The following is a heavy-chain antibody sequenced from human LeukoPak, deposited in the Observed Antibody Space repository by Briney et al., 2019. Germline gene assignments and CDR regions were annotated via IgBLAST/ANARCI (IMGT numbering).Heavy chain of an antibody. Sequence: PGGSLRLSCEASGFTFSRYAMHWVRQAPGKGLEWVAVIWYDGSNKYYADSVKGRFTISRDNSKNTLYLQMNSLRAEDTAVYYCARSDEVDFAQFDYWGQGTLVTISS. D-gene: IGHD2-21*01. J-gene: IGHJ4*02. CDR3: ARSDEVDFAQFDY. CDR1: GFTFSRYA. CDR2: IWYDGSNK. V-gene: IGHV3-33*01.